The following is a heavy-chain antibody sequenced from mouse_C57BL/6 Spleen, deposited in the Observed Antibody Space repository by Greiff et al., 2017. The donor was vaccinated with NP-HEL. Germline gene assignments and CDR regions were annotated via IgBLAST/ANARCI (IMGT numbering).Heavy chain of an antibody. Sequence: EVKLVESGGGLVKPGGSLKLSCAASGFTFSSYAMSWVRQTPEKRLEWVATISDGGSYTYYPDNVKGRFTISRDNAKNNLYLQMSHLKSEDTAMYYCAREGELRWFAYWGQGTLVTVSA. CDR1: GFTFSSYA. CDR3: AREGELRWFAY. D-gene: IGHD1-1*01. V-gene: IGHV5-4*01. J-gene: IGHJ3*01. CDR2: ISDGGSYT.